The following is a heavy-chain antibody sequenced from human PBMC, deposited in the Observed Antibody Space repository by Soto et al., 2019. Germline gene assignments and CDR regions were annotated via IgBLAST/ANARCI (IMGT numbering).Heavy chain of an antibody. CDR2: INHSGST. CDR3: ARANYDFWSGYYYYHY. D-gene: IGHD3-3*01. Sequence: KASETLSLTCAVYGGSFSGYYWSWIRQPPGKGLEWIGEINHSGSTNYNPSLKSRVTISVDTSKNQFSLKLSSVTAADTAVYYCARANYDFWSGYYYYHYWGQGTLVTVSS. V-gene: IGHV4-34*01. CDR1: GGSFSGYY. J-gene: IGHJ4*02.